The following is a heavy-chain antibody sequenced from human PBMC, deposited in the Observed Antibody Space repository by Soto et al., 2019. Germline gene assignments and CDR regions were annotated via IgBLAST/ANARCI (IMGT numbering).Heavy chain of an antibody. CDR3: ARTYSSSHHFDH. J-gene: IGHJ4*02. V-gene: IGHV4-59*01. CDR2: IYYSGTT. Sequence: PSETLSLTCTVSGGSISTYYWSWIRRPPEKELEWIGYIYYSGTTNCNPSLKSRVTISVDTSKNQFSLKLSSVTAADTAVYYCARTYSSSHHFDHWGQGTLVTVSS. D-gene: IGHD6-13*01. CDR1: GGSISTYY.